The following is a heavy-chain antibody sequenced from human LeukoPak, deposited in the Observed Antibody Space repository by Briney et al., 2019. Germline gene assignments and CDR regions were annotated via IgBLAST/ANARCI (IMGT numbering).Heavy chain of an antibody. CDR2: ISYDGSNK. Sequence: GGSLRLSCAASGSTFSSYAMHWVRQAPGKGLEWVAVISYDGSNKYYADSVKGRFTISRDNSKNTLYLQMNSLRAEDTAVYYCARGTTIFGVVIRAPEYYFDYWGQGTLVTVSS. D-gene: IGHD3-3*01. CDR1: GSTFSSYA. V-gene: IGHV3-30-3*01. CDR3: ARGTTIFGVVIRAPEYYFDY. J-gene: IGHJ4*02.